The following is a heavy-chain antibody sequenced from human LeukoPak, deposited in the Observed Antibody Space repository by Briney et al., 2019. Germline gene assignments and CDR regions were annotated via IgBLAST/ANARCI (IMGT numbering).Heavy chain of an antibody. V-gene: IGHV3-64D*06. CDR3: VKGVQGIRGSNSWEYFQH. CDR2: ISRDGAGT. CDR1: GFSFSSSA. D-gene: IGHD3-10*01. J-gene: IGHJ1*01. Sequence: GGSLRLSCSASGFSFSSSAMHWVRQAPGRGLEYVSAISRDGAGTYYADSVKDRVTISRDNSKNTLYLQMSSLTPEDTAVYYCVKGVQGIRGSNSWEYFQHWGQGTLVTVSS.